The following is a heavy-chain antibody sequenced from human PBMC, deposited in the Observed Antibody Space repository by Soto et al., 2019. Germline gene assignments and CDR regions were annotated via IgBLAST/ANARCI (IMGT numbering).Heavy chain of an antibody. J-gene: IGHJ4*02. Sequence: SETLSLTCTVSGDSISSYYWSWIRQSPGKGLEWIGYIYYSGSTNYNPSLKSRVTISVDTSKNQFSLKLSSVTAADTAVYDCARAGRRYSSAWYEDYWGQGTLVT. CDR2: IYYSGST. D-gene: IGHD6-19*01. V-gene: IGHV4-59*01. CDR1: GDSISSYY. CDR3: ARAGRRYSSAWYEDY.